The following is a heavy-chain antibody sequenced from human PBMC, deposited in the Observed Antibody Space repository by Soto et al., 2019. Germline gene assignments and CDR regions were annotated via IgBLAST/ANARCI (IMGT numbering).Heavy chain of an antibody. Sequence: QVQLVESGGGVVQPGRSLRLSCAADVFTFSSYADQWVRQAPGKGLEWVAVISYDGSNKYYADSVKGRFTISRDNSKNTLYLQMNSLRAEATAVYYCARDRVQLWYYFDYWGQGTLVTVSS. CDR1: VFTFSSYA. CDR2: ISYDGSNK. J-gene: IGHJ4*02. CDR3: ARDRVQLWYYFDY. D-gene: IGHD5-18*01. V-gene: IGHV3-30-3*01.